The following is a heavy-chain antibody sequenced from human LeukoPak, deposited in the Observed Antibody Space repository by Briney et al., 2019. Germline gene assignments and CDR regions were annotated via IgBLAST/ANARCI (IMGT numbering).Heavy chain of an antibody. Sequence: PGGSLRLSCAASGFTVSSNYMSWVRLAPGKGLEWVSVIYSGGTTYYADSVKGRFTISRDKTKNTLYLQMNSLRAGDTAVYYCARVLRSSWGGGMDVWGKGTTVTVSS. V-gene: IGHV3-53*01. D-gene: IGHD6-13*01. J-gene: IGHJ6*04. CDR3: ARVLRSSWGGGMDV. CDR1: GFTVSSNY. CDR2: IYSGGTT.